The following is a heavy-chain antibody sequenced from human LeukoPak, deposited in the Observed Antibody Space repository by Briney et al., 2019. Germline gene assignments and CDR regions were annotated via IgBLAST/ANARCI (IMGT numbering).Heavy chain of an antibody. CDR3: ASGETWNFYYFDY. J-gene: IGHJ4*02. CDR2: INPNSGGT. V-gene: IGHV1-2*02. CDR1: GYTFTGYY. Sequence: GASVKVSCKASGYTFTGYYMHWVRQAPGQGLEWMGWINPNSGGTNYAQKFQGRVTMTRDTTISTAYMELSRLRSDDTAVYYCASGETWNFYYFDYWGQGTLVTVSS. D-gene: IGHD3-10*01.